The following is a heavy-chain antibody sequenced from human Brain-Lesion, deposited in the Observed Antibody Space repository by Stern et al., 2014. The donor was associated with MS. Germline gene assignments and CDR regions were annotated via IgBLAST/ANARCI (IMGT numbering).Heavy chain of an antibody. CDR2: IYYSGNT. CDR3: AGEEDIRYCSGGSCTGNWFDP. CDR1: GGSVSSTSYA. J-gene: IGHJ5*02. D-gene: IGHD2-15*01. V-gene: IGHV4-39*01. Sequence: QLQLQESGPGLVKPSETLSLTCTVAGGSVSSTSYAWAWIRQPPGKGLEWIGTIYYSGNTYYSPPPKTRPPMSLDTPKNQSPLKLGSGTAADTAVYYCAGEEDIRYCSGGSCTGNWFDPWGQGTLVTVSS.